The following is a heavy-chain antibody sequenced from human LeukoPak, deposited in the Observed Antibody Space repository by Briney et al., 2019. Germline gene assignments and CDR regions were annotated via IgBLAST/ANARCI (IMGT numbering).Heavy chain of an antibody. D-gene: IGHD4-17*01. CDR2: ISSSSSYI. CDR1: GFTFSVYS. Sequence: GGSLRLSCAASGFTFSVYSMNWVRQAPGKGLEWVSSISSSSSYIYYADSVKGRFTISRDNAKNSLYLQMNSLRAEDTAVYYCAREGPYGDYFDYWGQGTLVTVSS. CDR3: AREGPYGDYFDY. V-gene: IGHV3-21*01. J-gene: IGHJ4*02.